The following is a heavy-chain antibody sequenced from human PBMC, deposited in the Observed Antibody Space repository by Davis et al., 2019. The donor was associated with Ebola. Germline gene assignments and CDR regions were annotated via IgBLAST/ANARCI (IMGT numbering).Heavy chain of an antibody. D-gene: IGHD3-22*01. CDR1: GGSFSGYY. CDR3: ASQFTTYYYDSSGYYDY. J-gene: IGHJ4*02. Sequence: MPSETLSLTCAVYGGSFSGYYWSWIRQPPGKGLEWIGEINHSGSTNYNPSLKSRVTISVDTSKNQFSLKLSSVTAADTAVYYCASQFTTYYYDSSGYYDYWGQGTLVTVSS. V-gene: IGHV4-34*01. CDR2: INHSGST.